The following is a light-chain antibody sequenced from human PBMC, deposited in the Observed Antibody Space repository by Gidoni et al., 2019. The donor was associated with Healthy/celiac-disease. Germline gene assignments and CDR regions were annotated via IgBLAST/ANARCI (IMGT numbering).Light chain of an antibody. CDR1: QGIRND. J-gene: IGKJ1*01. V-gene: IGKV1-6*01. CDR2: AAS. Sequence: AFQITQSPSSLSASVGDRVTITCRASQGIRNDLGWYQQKPGKAPKLLIYAASSLQSGVPSRFSGSGSGTDFTLTSSSLQPEDFATYYCLQDYNYPWTFXQXTKVEIK. CDR3: LQDYNYPWT.